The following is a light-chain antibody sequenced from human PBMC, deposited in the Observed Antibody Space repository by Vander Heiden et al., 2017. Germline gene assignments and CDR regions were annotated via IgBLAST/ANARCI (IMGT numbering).Light chain of an antibody. V-gene: IGKV3-20*01. J-gene: IGKJ1*01. CDR2: AAS. CDR1: QSVSSSY. CDR3: QQYGSSPWT. Sequence: EIVLTQSPGTLPLSPGERATLSCRASQSVSSSYLAWYQQKPGQAPRLLIYAASSRATGIPDRFSGSGSGTDFTLTISRLEPEDFAVYYCQQYGSSPWTFGQGTKVENK.